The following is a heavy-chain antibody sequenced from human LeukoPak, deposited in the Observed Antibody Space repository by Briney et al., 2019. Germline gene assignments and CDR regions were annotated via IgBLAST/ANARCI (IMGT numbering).Heavy chain of an antibody. CDR2: ISWNSGSI. CDR3: AKDPLLYSSSWPYYFDY. D-gene: IGHD6-13*01. Sequence: PGRSLRLSCAASGFTFDDYAMHWVRQAPGKGLEGVSSISWNSGSIGYADSVKGRFTISRDNAKNSLYLQMNSLRAEDTALYYCAKDPLLYSSSWPYYFDYWGQGTLVTVSS. J-gene: IGHJ4*02. V-gene: IGHV3-9*01. CDR1: GFTFDDYA.